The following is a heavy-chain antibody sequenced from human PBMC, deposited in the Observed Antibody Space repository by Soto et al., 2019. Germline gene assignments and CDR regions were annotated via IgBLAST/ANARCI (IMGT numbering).Heavy chain of an antibody. CDR3: ASFSEGRGVYAIGVPLDY. Sequence: QVQLVQSGAEVKKPGSSVKVSCKASGGTFSSYAISWVRQAPGQGLEWMGGIIPIFGTANYAQKFKGRVTITADESPSTAYMELRSLRSEDTAVYYCASFSEGRGVYAIGVPLDYWGQGTLVTVSS. CDR2: IIPIFGTA. D-gene: IGHD2-8*01. V-gene: IGHV1-69*01. J-gene: IGHJ4*02. CDR1: GGTFSSYA.